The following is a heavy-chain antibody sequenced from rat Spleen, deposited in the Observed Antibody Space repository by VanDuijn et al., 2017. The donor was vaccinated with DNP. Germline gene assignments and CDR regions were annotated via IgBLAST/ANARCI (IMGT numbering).Heavy chain of an antibody. CDR2: IRYDGGRS. CDR1: GFTFSNYG. Sequence: EVQLVESGGGLVQPGRSLKLSCAASGFTFSNYGMAWVRQAPTKGLEWVAYIRYDGGRSYYRDSVKGRFSISRDNAKNTLYLQMESLRSEDTATYYCAKDAFDYWGQGVMVTVSS. V-gene: IGHV5S13*01. CDR3: AKDAFDY. J-gene: IGHJ2*01.